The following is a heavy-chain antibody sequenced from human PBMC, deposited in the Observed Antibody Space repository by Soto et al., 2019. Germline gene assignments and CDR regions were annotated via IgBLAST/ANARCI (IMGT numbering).Heavy chain of an antibody. CDR3: ARAEVTMICSHY. D-gene: IGHD3-22*01. CDR2: IYYSGST. V-gene: IGHV4-39*01. CDR1: GGSISSSRYY. J-gene: IGHJ4*02. Sequence: SGTLSLTCTVSGGSISSSRYYWGWIRQPPGKRLEWIGSIYYSGSTYYNPSLKSRVTISVDTSKNQFSLKLSSVTAADTAVYYCARAEVTMICSHYSGQATLGTLSS.